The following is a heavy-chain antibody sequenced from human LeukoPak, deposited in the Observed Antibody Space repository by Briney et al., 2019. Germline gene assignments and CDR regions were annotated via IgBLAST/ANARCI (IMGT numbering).Heavy chain of an antibody. CDR1: GYTFTGYY. D-gene: IGHD3-3*01. J-gene: IGHJ5*02. CDR3: ARAATIFGVVIMQWFDP. V-gene: IGHV1-2*02. Sequence: ASVKVSCKASGYTFTGYYMHWVRQAPGQGLEWMGWINPNSGGTNYAQKFQGRVTMTRDTSISTAYMELGRLRSDDTAVYYCARAATIFGVVIMQWFDPWGQGTLVTVSS. CDR2: INPNSGGT.